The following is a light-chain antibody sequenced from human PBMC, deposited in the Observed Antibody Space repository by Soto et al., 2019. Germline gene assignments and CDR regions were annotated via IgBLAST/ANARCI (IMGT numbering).Light chain of an antibody. V-gene: IGLV2-8*01. Sequence: QSALTQPPSASGSPGQSVTISCTGTSSDVGGYNYVSWYQQHPGKAPKLMISEVSKRPSGVSYRFSGSKSGNTASLTVSGLQAEDEADYYCSSFAGNNILVFGGGTKLTVL. J-gene: IGLJ2*01. CDR1: SSDVGGYNY. CDR2: EVS. CDR3: SSFAGNNILV.